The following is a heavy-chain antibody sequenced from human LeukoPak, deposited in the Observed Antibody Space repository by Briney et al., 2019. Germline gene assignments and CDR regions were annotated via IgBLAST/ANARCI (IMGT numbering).Heavy chain of an antibody. D-gene: IGHD6-19*01. CDR3: ARELYSSGWYIDY. Sequence: GGSLRLSCAASGFTVSSNYMSWVRQAPGKGLEWVSIIYSGGSTYYADSVTGRFTISRDNSENTLYLQMNSLRAEDTAVYYCARELYSSGWYIDYWGQGTLVTVSS. J-gene: IGHJ4*02. CDR1: GFTVSSNY. V-gene: IGHV3-53*01. CDR2: IYSGGST.